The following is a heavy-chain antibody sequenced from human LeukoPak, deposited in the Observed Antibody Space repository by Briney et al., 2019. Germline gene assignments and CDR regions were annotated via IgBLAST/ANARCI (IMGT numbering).Heavy chain of an antibody. Sequence: SVKVSCKASGYTFTSYAISWVRQAPGQGLEWMGRIIPIFGTANYAQKFQGRVTITTDESTSTAYMELSSLRSEDTAVYYCARDSQLYYYDSSGYSYYFDYWGQGTLVTVSS. CDR3: ARDSQLYYYDSSGYSYYFDY. J-gene: IGHJ4*02. D-gene: IGHD3-22*01. V-gene: IGHV1-69*05. CDR1: GYTFTSYA. CDR2: IIPIFGTA.